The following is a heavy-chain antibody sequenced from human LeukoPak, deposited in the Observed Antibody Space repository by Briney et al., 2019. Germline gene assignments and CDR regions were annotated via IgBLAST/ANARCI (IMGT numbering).Heavy chain of an antibody. CDR2: ISSSSSYI. CDR3: AREPVPAAMNY. Sequence: GGSLRLSXAASGFTFSSYSMNWIRQAPGKGLEWVSSISSSSSYIYCADSVKGRFTISRDNAKNSLYLQMNSLRAEDTAVYYCAREPVPAAMNYWGQGTLVTVSS. J-gene: IGHJ4*02. V-gene: IGHV3-21*01. D-gene: IGHD2-2*01. CDR1: GFTFSSYS.